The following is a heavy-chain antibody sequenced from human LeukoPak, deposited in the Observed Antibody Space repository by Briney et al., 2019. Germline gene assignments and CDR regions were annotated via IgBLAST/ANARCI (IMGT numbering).Heavy chain of an antibody. CDR1: GFTFSSYW. D-gene: IGHD2-2*01. CDR3: ARDRGYCSSTSCPGSAFDI. CDR2: IKQDGSEK. Sequence: GGSLRLSCAASGFTFSSYWMSWVRQAPGKGLEWVANIKQDGSEKYYVDSVKGRFTISRDNAKNSLYLQMNSLRAEDTAVYYCARDRGYCSSTSCPGSAFDIWGQGTMVTVSS. J-gene: IGHJ3*02. V-gene: IGHV3-7*01.